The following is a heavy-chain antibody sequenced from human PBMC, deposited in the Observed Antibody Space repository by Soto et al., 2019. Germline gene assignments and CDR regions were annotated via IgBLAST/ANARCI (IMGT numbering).Heavy chain of an antibody. V-gene: IGHV3-30*18. Sequence: QVQLVESGGGVVQPGRSLRLSCAASGSTFSSYGMHWVRQAPGKGLEWVAVISYDGSYKYYADSVKGRFTISRDNSKNTLYLQMNSLRAEDTAVYYCAKWNGGCDYWGPGTLVTVSS. J-gene: IGHJ4*02. CDR1: GSTFSSYG. D-gene: IGHD3-16*01. CDR3: AKWNGGCDY. CDR2: ISYDGSYK.